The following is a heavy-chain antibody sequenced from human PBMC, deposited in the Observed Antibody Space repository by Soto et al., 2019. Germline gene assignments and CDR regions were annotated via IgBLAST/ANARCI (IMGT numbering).Heavy chain of an antibody. CDR3: ASFGTYQLLPNGMDV. CDR2: MNPNSGNT. V-gene: IGHV1-8*01. CDR1: GYTFTSYD. D-gene: IGHD2-2*01. Sequence: QVQLVQSGAEVKKPGASVKVSCKASGYTFTSYDINWVRQATGQGLEWMGWMNPNSGNTGYAQKFQGRVTMTRNTSISTAYMELGSLRSEDTAVYYCASFGTYQLLPNGMDVWGQGTTVTVSS. J-gene: IGHJ6*02.